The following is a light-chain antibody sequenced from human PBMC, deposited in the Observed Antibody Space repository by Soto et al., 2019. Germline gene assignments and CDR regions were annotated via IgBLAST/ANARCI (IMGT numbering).Light chain of an antibody. J-gene: IGLJ1*01. CDR3: AAWDEALNGHV. V-gene: IGLV1-44*01. CDR2: RSD. CDR1: SSNIGSST. Sequence: QSLLTQPPSASRTPRQRVPISSSGRSSNIGSSTVHWFQQLPGTAPKLLLHRSDQRPSGVPDRFSGSKSGTSASLAIIGLQSEDEADYYCAAWDEALNGHVFGTGTKVTVL.